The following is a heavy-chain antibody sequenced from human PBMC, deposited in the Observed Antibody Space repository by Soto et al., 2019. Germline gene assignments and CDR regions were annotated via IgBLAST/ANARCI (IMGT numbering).Heavy chain of an antibody. Sequence: SCKASGYTFTSYYMHWVRQAPGKGLEWVGRIKSIADGGTTNYAAPVKGRFSISRHDSENTLYLQMNSLRVEDTGIYYCHTPHGRNAFDIWGPGTVVTVSS. CDR2: IKSIADGGTT. J-gene: IGHJ3*02. D-gene: IGHD2-8*01. V-gene: IGHV3-15*01. CDR3: HTPHGRNAFDI. CDR1: GYTFTSYY.